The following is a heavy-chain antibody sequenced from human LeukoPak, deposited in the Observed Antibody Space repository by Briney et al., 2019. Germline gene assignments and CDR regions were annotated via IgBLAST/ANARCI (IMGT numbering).Heavy chain of an antibody. CDR2: ISSSSSTI. Sequence: PGGSLRLSCAASGFTFSSYSMNWVRQAPGKGLEWVSYISSSSSTIYYADSVKGRFTISRDNAKNSLYLQMNSLRAEDTAVYYCARFDYDSSGYYNYWGQGTLVTVSS. J-gene: IGHJ4*02. V-gene: IGHV3-48*01. CDR3: ARFDYDSSGYYNY. D-gene: IGHD3-22*01. CDR1: GFTFSSYS.